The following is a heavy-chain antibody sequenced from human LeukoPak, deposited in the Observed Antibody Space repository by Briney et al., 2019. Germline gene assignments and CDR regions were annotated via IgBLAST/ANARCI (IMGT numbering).Heavy chain of an antibody. D-gene: IGHD3-9*01. CDR1: GFTFSSCS. J-gene: IGHJ6*02. Sequence: KPGGSLRLSCAASGFTFSSCSMNWVRQAPGKGLEWVSSISSSSSYIYYADSVKGRFTISRDNAKNSLYLQMNSLRAEDTAVYYCARGGDYDILTGYPHYYYYGMDVWGQGTTVTVSS. CDR3: ARGGDYDILTGYPHYYYYGMDV. V-gene: IGHV3-21*01. CDR2: ISSSSSYI.